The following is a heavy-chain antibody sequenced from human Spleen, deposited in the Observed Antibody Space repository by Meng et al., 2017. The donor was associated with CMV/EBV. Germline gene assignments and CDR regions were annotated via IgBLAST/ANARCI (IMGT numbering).Heavy chain of an antibody. D-gene: IGHD3-22*01. Sequence: SVKVSCNASGGTFSSYAISWVLQAPGQGLEWMGGIIPIFGTANYAQKFQGRVTITTDESTSTAYMELSSLRSEDTAVYYCARDSLPTYDSSGYYPSFDYWGQGTLVTVSS. CDR1: GGTFSSYA. CDR2: IIPIFGTA. V-gene: IGHV1-69*05. J-gene: IGHJ4*02. CDR3: ARDSLPTYDSSGYYPSFDY.